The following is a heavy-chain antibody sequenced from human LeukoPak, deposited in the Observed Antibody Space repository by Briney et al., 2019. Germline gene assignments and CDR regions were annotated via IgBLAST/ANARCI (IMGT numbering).Heavy chain of an antibody. J-gene: IGHJ4*02. D-gene: IGHD3-10*01. CDR3: ARDTPAMVQGVIIPFDY. CDR1: GYTFTSYG. Sequence: ASVKVSCKASGYTFTSYGISWVRQAPGQGLEWMGWISAYNGNTNYAQKLQGRVTMTSDTSTSTAYMELRSLRSGDTAVYYCARDTPAMVQGVIIPFDYWGQGTLVTVSS. CDR2: ISAYNGNT. V-gene: IGHV1-18*01.